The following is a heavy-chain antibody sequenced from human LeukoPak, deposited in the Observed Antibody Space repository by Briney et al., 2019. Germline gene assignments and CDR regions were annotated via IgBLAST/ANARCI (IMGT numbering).Heavy chain of an antibody. CDR1: GFTVSSNY. Sequence: GGSLRLSCAASGFTVSSNYMSWVRQAPGKGLEWVSSISSSSSYRYYVDSVKGRFTISRDNAKNSLYLQMNSLRAEDTAVYYCARGDYYDFYFDYWGQGTLVTVSS. CDR2: ISSSSSYR. V-gene: IGHV3-21*01. CDR3: ARGDYYDFYFDY. D-gene: IGHD3/OR15-3a*01. J-gene: IGHJ4*02.